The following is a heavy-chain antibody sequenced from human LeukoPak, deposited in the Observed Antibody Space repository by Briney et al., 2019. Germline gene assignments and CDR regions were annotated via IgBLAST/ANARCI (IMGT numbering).Heavy chain of an antibody. CDR2: ISGSSTDI. J-gene: IGHJ4*02. Sequence: PGGTLRLSCAASGFTFSSYNMNWVRQAPGKGLEWISYISGSSTDIYYADSVKGRFTISRNNAKNSLYLQMNSLRAEDTAVYYCARSIPGDYWGQGTLVTVSS. CDR1: GFTFSSYN. D-gene: IGHD2-21*01. CDR3: ARSIPGDY. V-gene: IGHV3-48*01.